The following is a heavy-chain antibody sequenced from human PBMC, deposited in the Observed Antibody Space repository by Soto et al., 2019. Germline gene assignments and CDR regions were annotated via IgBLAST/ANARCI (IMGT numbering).Heavy chain of an antibody. D-gene: IGHD3-9*01. CDR2: ISSSGSTI. Sequence: GGSLRLSCAASGFTFSDYYMSWIRQAPGKGLEWVSYISSSGSTIYYADSVKGRFTISRDNAKNSLYLQMNSLRAEDTAMYYCARDLGLRYFDWWPSDAFDIWGQGTMVTVSS. CDR3: ARDLGLRYFDWWPSDAFDI. J-gene: IGHJ3*02. V-gene: IGHV3-11*01. CDR1: GFTFSDYY.